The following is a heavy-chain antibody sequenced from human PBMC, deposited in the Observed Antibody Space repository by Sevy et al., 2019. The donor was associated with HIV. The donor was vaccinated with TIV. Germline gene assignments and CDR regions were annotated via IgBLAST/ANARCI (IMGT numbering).Heavy chain of an antibody. V-gene: IGHV4-39*01. J-gene: IGHJ3*02. Sequence: SETLSLTCSVSGASISRTIYYWAWIRQSPGKGLEWFGSIHHSGSTYYNLSLKSRVTISVDTSKNQFSLKWNSVTAADTAVYYCAKHCSHYFDNSGYGEAFDIWGQGTKVTVSS. CDR3: AKHCSHYFDNSGYGEAFDI. CDR1: GASISRTIYY. CDR2: IHHSGST. D-gene: IGHD3-22*01.